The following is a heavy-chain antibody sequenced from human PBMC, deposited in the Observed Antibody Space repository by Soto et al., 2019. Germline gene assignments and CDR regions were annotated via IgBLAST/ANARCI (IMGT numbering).Heavy chain of an antibody. CDR2: IHSDGSST. V-gene: IGHV3-74*01. D-gene: IGHD7-27*01. CDR1: GFTFSYYW. CDR3: ARGATGAFDL. Sequence: EVQLVESGGGLVQPGESLRLSCAASGFTFSYYWMHWVRQAPGKGLVWVSRIHSDGSSTTYADSVKGRFSISRDNARNTVYLQMNSLRAEDTAVYYCARGATGAFDLWGQGTLLTVSS. J-gene: IGHJ3*01.